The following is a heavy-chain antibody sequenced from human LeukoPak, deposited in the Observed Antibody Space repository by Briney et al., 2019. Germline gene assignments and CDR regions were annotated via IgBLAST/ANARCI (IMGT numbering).Heavy chain of an antibody. J-gene: IGHJ6*02. Sequence: SETLSLTCTVSGGSINRYYWSWIRQPAGKGLEWIERIYKTGSTNHNPSLQSRVTMSVDTSKNQFSLNLTSVTAADTALYYCAREDVAHYFMDVWAKGPRSPSP. D-gene: IGHD5-12*01. V-gene: IGHV4-4*07. CDR2: IYKTGST. CDR1: GGSINRYY. CDR3: AREDVAHYFMDV.